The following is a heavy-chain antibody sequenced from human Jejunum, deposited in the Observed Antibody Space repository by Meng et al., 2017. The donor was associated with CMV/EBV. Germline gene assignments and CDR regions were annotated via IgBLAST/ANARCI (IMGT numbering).Heavy chain of an antibody. D-gene: IGHD6-13*01. J-gene: IGHJ4*02. CDR2: VYSTGST. CDR1: GGSISGIRYD. CDR3: ARVWQPNYYFDY. Sequence: HLQRQESVRGLVNPSETLSLTWTVSGGSISGIRYDWGWLRQPAGKGLECLATVYSTGSTYYNPSLKSRVTISVDTSKNQFSLRLSSVTAADTAVYYCARVWQPNYYFDYWGQGTLVTVPS. V-gene: IGHV4-39*07.